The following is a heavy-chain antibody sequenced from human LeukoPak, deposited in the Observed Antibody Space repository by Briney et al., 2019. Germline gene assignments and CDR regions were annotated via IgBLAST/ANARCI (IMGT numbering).Heavy chain of an antibody. J-gene: IGHJ4*02. D-gene: IGHD3-3*01. V-gene: IGHV3-30*03. CDR2: ISYDESKK. CDR1: GFTFSNYG. CDR3: VRIFGEVDY. Sequence: PGGSLRLSCAASGFTFSNYGMHWVRQAPGKGLEWVAVISYDESKKYYADSVKGRFTISRDNSKNTLYLQMNSLRGEDTAVYYCVRIFGEVDYWGQGTLVTVSS.